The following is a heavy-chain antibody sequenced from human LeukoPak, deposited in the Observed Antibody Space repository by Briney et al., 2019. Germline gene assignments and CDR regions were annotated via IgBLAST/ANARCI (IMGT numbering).Heavy chain of an antibody. V-gene: IGHV1-69*06. CDR1: GGTFSSYA. CDR2: IIPIFGTA. Sequence: GASVKVSCKASGGTFSSYAISWVRQAPGQGLEWMGGIIPIFGTANYAQKFQGRVTITADKSTSTAYMELSSLRSEDTAVYYCARLNPPRGQSHFDYWGQGTLVTVSS. D-gene: IGHD3-10*01. J-gene: IGHJ4*02. CDR3: ARLNPPRGQSHFDY.